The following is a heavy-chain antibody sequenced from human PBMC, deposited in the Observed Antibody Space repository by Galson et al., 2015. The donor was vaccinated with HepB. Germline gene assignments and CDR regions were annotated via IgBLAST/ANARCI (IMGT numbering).Heavy chain of an antibody. CDR1: GFTFSNAW. CDR2: IKSKTDGGTT. D-gene: IGHD5-24*01. V-gene: IGHV3-15*07. J-gene: IGHJ6*03. Sequence: SLRLSCAASGFTFSNAWMNWVRQAPGKGLEWVGRIKSKTDGGTTDYAAPAKGRFTISRDDSKNTLYLQMNSLKTEDTAVYYCTSPWLTGYYYYMDVWGKGTTVTVSS. CDR3: TSPWLTGYYYYMDV.